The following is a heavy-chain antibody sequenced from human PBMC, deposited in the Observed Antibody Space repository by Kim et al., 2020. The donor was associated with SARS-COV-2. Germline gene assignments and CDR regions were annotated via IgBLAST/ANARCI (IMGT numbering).Heavy chain of an antibody. CDR1: GYTLTELS. CDR2: FDPEDGET. CDR3: ATGYDFWSGYSLDY. D-gene: IGHD3-3*01. V-gene: IGHV1-24*01. J-gene: IGHJ4*02. Sequence: ASVKVSCKVSGYTLTELSMHWVRQAPGKGPEWMGGFDPEDGETIYAQKFQGRVTMTEDTSTDTAYMELSSLRSEDTAVYYCATGYDFWSGYSLDYWGQGTLVTVSS.